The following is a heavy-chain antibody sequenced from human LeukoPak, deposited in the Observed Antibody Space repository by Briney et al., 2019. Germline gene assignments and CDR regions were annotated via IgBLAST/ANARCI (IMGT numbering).Heavy chain of an antibody. CDR2: IIPIFGTA. CDR3: AKGGYNWNYGAAYYYYMDV. Sequence: ASVKVSCKASGGTFSSYAISWVRQAPGQGLEWMGGIIPIFGTAKYAQKFQGRVTITADESTSTAYMELSSLRSEDTAVYYCAKGGYNWNYGAAYYYYMDVWGKGTTVTVSS. V-gene: IGHV1-69*01. D-gene: IGHD1-7*01. CDR1: GGTFSSYA. J-gene: IGHJ6*03.